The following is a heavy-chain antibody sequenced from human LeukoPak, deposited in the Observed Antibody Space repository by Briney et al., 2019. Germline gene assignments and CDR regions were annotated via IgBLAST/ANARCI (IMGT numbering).Heavy chain of an antibody. CDR2: ITEDRSEK. Sequence: GGSLRLPCAASGFTFSRYWMRWVRQAPGKGLEWVANITEDRSEKYYVDSVKGRLTISRDNAKNSLYLQMNSLRVEDTAVYYCARDPTVSSSWYTAASWTFVYWGEGALVTVSS. D-gene: IGHD6-13*01. J-gene: IGHJ4*02. CDR3: ARDPTVSSSWYTAASWTFVY. CDR1: GFTFSRYW. V-gene: IGHV3-7*03.